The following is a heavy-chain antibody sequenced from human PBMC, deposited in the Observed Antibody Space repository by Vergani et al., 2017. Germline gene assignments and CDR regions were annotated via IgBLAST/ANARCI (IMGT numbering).Heavy chain of an antibody. CDR3: ARDRIDRGGIVVPAAVYFDY. V-gene: IGHV1-2*02. Sequence: QVQLVQSGAEVKKPGASVKVSCKASGYTFTGYYMHWVRQAPGQGLEWMGWINPNSGGTNYAQKFQGRVTMTRDTSISTAYMELSSLRSEDTAVYYCARDRIDRGGIVVPAAVYFDYWGQGTLVTVSS. CDR1: GYTFTGYY. D-gene: IGHD2-2*01. J-gene: IGHJ4*02. CDR2: INPNSGGT.